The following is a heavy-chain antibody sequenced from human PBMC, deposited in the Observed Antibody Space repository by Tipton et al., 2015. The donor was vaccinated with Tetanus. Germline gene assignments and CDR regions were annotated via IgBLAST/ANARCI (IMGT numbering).Heavy chain of an antibody. CDR1: GYTFTGYY. CDR3: ARDRGDYIYSGMDV. J-gene: IGHJ6*02. CDR2: IDPNSGGT. V-gene: IGHV1-2*02. D-gene: IGHD3-22*01. Sequence: QMQLVQSGAEVKKPGASVKVSCKASGYTFTGYYIYWVRQAPGQGLEWMGWIDPNSGGTVDAQKFQGRVTMTMDTSISTAYMELRSLRSDDTAVYYCARDRGDYIYSGMDVWGPGTTVPVS.